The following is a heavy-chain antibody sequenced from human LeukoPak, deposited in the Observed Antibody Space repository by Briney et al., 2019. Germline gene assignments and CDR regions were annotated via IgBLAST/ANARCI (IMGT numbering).Heavy chain of an antibody. V-gene: IGHV3-23*01. CDR3: AKDRSLFSSNFDY. J-gene: IGHJ4*02. CDR1: GFTFSSYA. CDR2: ISGSGGST. D-gene: IGHD2/OR15-2a*01. Sequence: GGSLRLSCAAPGFTFSSYAMSWVRQAPGKGLEWVSTISGSGGSTYYADSVKGRFTISRDNSKNTLYLQMNSLRAEDTAVYYCAKDRSLFSSNFDYWGQGTLVTVSS.